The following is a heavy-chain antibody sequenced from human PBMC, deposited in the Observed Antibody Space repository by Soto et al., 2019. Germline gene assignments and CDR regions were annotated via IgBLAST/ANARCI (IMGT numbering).Heavy chain of an antibody. J-gene: IGHJ4*02. CDR2: IIPIFGTA. CDR1: GGTFSSYA. D-gene: IGHD5-18*01. V-gene: IGHV1-69*12. CDR3: AREATAMVIDY. Sequence: QVQLVQSGAAVKKPGSSVKVSCKASGGTFSSYAISWVRQAPGQGLEWMGGIIPIFGTASYAQKFQGRVTITADESTSTAYMELSSLRSEDTAVYYCAREATAMVIDYWGQGTLVTVSS.